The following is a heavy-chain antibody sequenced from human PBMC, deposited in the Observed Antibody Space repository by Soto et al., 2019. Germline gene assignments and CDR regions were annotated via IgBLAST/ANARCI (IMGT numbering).Heavy chain of an antibody. Sequence: SQTLSLTCAISGDSVSSNSAAWNWIRQSPSRGLEWLGRTYYRSKWYNDYAVSVKSRITINPDTSKNQFSLQLNSVTPEDTAVYYCARDERVTTTVTTPRGFDYCGQGTLVTVSS. D-gene: IGHD4-17*01. V-gene: IGHV6-1*01. CDR2: TYYRSKWYN. CDR3: ARDERVTTTVTTPRGFDY. CDR1: GDSVSSNSAA. J-gene: IGHJ4*02.